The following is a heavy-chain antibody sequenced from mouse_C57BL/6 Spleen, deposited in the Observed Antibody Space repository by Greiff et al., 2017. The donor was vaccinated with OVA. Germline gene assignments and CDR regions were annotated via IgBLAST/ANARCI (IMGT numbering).Heavy chain of an antibody. CDR3: ARHERRGGYYAMDY. V-gene: IGHV2-6-1*01. D-gene: IGHD3-1*01. J-gene: IGHJ4*01. CDR2: IWSDGST. Sequence: VQLVESGPGLVAPSQSLSITCTVSGFSLTSYGVHWVRQPPGKGLEWLVVIWSDGSTTYNSALKSRLSISKDNSKSQVFLKMNSLQTDDTAMYYCARHERRGGYYAMDYWGQGTSVTVSS. CDR1: GFSLTSYG.